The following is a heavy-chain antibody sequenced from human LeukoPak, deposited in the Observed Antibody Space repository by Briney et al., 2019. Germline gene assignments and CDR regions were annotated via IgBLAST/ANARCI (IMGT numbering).Heavy chain of an antibody. Sequence: SVKVSCKASGGTFSSYAISWVRQAPGQGREWMGRIIPIFGTANYAQKFQGRVTITTDESTSTAYMELSSLRSEDTAVYYCARGGSSGFDYWGQGTLVTASS. J-gene: IGHJ4*02. CDR1: GGTFSSYA. CDR3: ARGGSSGFDY. V-gene: IGHV1-69*05. D-gene: IGHD3-22*01. CDR2: IIPIFGTA.